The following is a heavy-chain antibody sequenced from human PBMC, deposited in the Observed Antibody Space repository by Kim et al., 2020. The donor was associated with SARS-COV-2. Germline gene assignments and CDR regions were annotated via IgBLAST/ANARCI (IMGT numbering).Heavy chain of an antibody. J-gene: IGHJ4*02. CDR3: ARWQPKGSYLDY. D-gene: IGHD3-10*01. Sequence: NYNPSLKSRVTISVDKSKNQFSLKLSSLTAADTAVYYCARWQPKGSYLDYWGQGTLVTVSS. V-gene: IGHV4-4*02.